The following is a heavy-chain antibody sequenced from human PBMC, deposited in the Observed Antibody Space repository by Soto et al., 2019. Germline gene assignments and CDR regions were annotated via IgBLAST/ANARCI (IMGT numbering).Heavy chain of an antibody. CDR2: INPNSGGT. CDR1: GYTFTGYY. CDR3: ARDLDLDDSSGY. D-gene: IGHD3-22*01. V-gene: IGHV1-2*02. J-gene: IGHJ4*02. Sequence: ASVKVSCKASGYTFTGYYMHWVRQAPGQGLEWMGWINPNSGGTNYAQKFQGRGTMTRDTSISTAYMELSRLRSDDTAVYYCARDLDLDDSSGYWGQGTLVTVSS.